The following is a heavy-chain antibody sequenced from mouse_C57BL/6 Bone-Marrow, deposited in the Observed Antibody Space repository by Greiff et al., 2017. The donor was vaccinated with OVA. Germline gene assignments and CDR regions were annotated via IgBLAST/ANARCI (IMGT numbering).Heavy chain of an antibody. CDR1: GYAFSSYW. CDR2: IYPGDGDT. D-gene: IGHD2-2*01. Sequence: QVQLQQSGAELVKPGASVKISCKASGYAFSSYWMNWVKQRPGKGLEWIGQIYPGDGDTNYNGKFKGKATLTADKSSSTAYMQLSSLTSEDSAVYFCAKGLMVTNYFDYWGQGTTLTVSS. V-gene: IGHV1-80*01. J-gene: IGHJ2*01. CDR3: AKGLMVTNYFDY.